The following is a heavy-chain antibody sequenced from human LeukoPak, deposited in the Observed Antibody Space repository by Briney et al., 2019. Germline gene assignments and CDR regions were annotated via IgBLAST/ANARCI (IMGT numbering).Heavy chain of an antibody. Sequence: SETLSLTCSASGGSIGSITYYWAWIRQPPGKGLEWIGSLHYSGSTDYNPSLKSRVTISVDTSKNQFSLKLSSVTAADTAVYYCARWDTAGYFDYWGQGTLVTVSS. V-gene: IGHV4-39*07. J-gene: IGHJ4*02. CDR2: LHYSGST. CDR1: GGSIGSITYY. D-gene: IGHD5-18*01. CDR3: ARWDTAGYFDY.